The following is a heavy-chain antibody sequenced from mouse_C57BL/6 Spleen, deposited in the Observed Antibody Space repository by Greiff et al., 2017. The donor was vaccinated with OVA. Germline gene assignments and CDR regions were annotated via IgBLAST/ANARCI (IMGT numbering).Heavy chain of an antibody. V-gene: IGHV2-6*01. Sequence: QVQLQQSGPGLVAPSQSLSITCTVSGFSLTSYGVDWVRQSPGKGLEWLGVIWGVGSTNYNSALKSRLSISKDNSKSQVFLKMNSLQTDDTAMYYCASRDSNYVFAYWGQGTLVTVSA. D-gene: IGHD2-5*01. CDR3: ASRDSNYVFAY. J-gene: IGHJ3*01. CDR1: GFSLTSYG. CDR2: IWGVGST.